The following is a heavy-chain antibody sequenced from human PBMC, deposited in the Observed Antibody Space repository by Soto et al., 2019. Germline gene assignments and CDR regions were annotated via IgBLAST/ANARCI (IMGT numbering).Heavy chain of an antibody. CDR1: GYTFTGYY. J-gene: IGHJ4*02. Sequence: EASVKVSCKASGYTFTGYYMHWVRQAPGQGLEWMGWVNPNSGGTNYAQKFQGRVTMTRDTSISTAYMELSRLRSDDTAVYYCARGRDTAMSLYFDYWGQGTLVTVSS. V-gene: IGHV1-2*02. CDR2: VNPNSGGT. D-gene: IGHD5-18*01. CDR3: ARGRDTAMSLYFDY.